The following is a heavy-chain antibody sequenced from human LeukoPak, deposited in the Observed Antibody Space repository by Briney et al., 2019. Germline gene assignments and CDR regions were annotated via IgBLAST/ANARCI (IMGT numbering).Heavy chain of an antibody. D-gene: IGHD6-13*01. V-gene: IGHV4-61*02. CDR3: ARPAADDTRDTEGQVWFDP. CDR1: GGSISSGSYY. Sequence: PSETLSLTCTVSGGSISSGSYYWSWIRQPAGKGLEWIGRIYTSGSTNYNPSLKSRVTISVDTSKNQFSLKLSSVTAADTAVYYCARPAADDTRDTEGQVWFDPWGQGTLVTVSS. CDR2: IYTSGST. J-gene: IGHJ5*02.